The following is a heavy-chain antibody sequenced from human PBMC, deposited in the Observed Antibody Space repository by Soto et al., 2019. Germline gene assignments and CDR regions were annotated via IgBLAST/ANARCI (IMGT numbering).Heavy chain of an antibody. CDR2: ISGSGGST. CDR3: AKYVLRFLEWLPDLGWFDP. J-gene: IGHJ5*02. CDR1: GFTFSSYA. Sequence: GGSLRLSCAASGFTFSSYAMSWVRQAPGKGLEWVSAISGSGGSTYYADSVKGRFTISRDNSKNTLYLQMNSLRAEDTAVYYCAKYVLRFLEWLPDLGWFDPWGQGTLVTVSS. V-gene: IGHV3-23*01. D-gene: IGHD3-3*01.